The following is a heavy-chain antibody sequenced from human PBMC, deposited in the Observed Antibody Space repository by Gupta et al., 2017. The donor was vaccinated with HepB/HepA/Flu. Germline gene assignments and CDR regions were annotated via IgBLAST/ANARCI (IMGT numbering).Heavy chain of an antibody. D-gene: IGHD1-26*01. J-gene: IGHJ4*02. CDR3: ARAGPNWENDY. Sequence: EVQLVESGGGLVQPGGSLRLSCAASGFTFSSHWMYWVRQPPGKGLVWVSRINSDGSSTTYADSVMGRFTISRDNAKNTLYLQMNSLRVEETAVYYCARAGPNWENDYWGRGTLVTVSS. CDR2: INSDGSST. V-gene: IGHV3-74*03. CDR1: GFTFSSHW.